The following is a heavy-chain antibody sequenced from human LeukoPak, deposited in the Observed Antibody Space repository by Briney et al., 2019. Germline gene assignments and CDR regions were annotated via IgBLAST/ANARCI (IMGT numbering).Heavy chain of an antibody. Sequence: QPGGSLRLSCAASGFTFSGYGMHWVRQAPGKGLEWVAGISYDGSNKYQADTVRGRFTISRDNSKNTLYLQMNSLGPEDTAVYYCANGMARGIVAVLVALDAFDIWGQGTMVTVSS. CDR3: ANGMARGIVAVLVALDAFDI. J-gene: IGHJ3*02. CDR2: ISYDGSNK. CDR1: GFTFSGYG. D-gene: IGHD2-2*01. V-gene: IGHV3-30*18.